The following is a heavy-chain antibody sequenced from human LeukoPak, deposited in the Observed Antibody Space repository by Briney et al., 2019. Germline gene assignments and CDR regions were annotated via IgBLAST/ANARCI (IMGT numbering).Heavy chain of an antibody. J-gene: IGHJ4*02. CDR1: GYSFTSYW. Sequence: GESLQISCQGSGYSFTSYWIGWVRQMPGKGLEWMGIIYPGDSDTRYSPSFQGQVTISADKSITTAYLQWSSLKASDAAMYYCARHLGYCTNGVCYTTFDYWGQGTLVTVSS. V-gene: IGHV5-51*01. D-gene: IGHD2-8*01. CDR3: ARHLGYCTNGVCYTTFDY. CDR2: IYPGDSDT.